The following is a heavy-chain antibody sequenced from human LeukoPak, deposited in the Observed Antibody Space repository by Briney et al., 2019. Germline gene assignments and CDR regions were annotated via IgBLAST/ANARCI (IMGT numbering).Heavy chain of an antibody. D-gene: IGHD2-2*01. CDR1: GGSISSYY. CDR2: IYTSGST. V-gene: IGHV4-4*07. Sequence: PSETLSLTCTVSGGSISSYYWSWMRQPGGEGLEWIVRIYTSGSTNYNPSLKSRVTMSVDTSKNQFSLKLSSVTAADTAVYYCAREGYCSSTSCYLGAYWGQGTLVTVSS. J-gene: IGHJ4*02. CDR3: AREGYCSSTSCYLGAY.